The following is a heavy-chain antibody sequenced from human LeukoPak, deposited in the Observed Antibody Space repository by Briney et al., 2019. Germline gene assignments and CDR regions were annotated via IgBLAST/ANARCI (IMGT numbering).Heavy chain of an antibody. J-gene: IGHJ4*02. V-gene: IGHV3-21*01. CDR1: GFTFISYS. CDR2: INSSSSYI. D-gene: IGHD3-10*01. CDR3: ARDFGDTMVREPRFDY. Sequence: GGSLRLSCAASGFTFISYSMNWVRQAPGKGLEGVSSINSSSSYIYYADSVKGRFTISRDNAKNSLYLQMNSLRAEDTAVYYCARDFGDTMVREPRFDYWGQGTLVTVSS.